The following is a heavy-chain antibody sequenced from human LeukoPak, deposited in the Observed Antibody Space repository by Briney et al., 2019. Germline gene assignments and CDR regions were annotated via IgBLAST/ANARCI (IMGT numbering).Heavy chain of an antibody. CDR1: GFTFSRYA. Sequence: GGSLRLSCAASGFTFSRYAMSWVRQAPGKGLEWVSAISGSGGTTYYADSVKGRFTISRDNSKNTLYLQMNSLRAEDTALYYCAKEEYSTSPDQYYFDYWGQGTLVTVSS. CDR3: AKEEYSTSPDQYYFDY. CDR2: ISGSGGTT. D-gene: IGHD6-6*01. V-gene: IGHV3-23*01. J-gene: IGHJ4*02.